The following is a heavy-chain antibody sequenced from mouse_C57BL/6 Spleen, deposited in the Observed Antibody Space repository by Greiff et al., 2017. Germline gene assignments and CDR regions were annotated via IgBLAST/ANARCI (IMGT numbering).Heavy chain of an antibody. CDR3: AYQLRAFSDY. CDR1: GFTFSSYT. J-gene: IGHJ2*01. D-gene: IGHD1-1*01. CDR2: ISGGGGNT. Sequence: EVQLVESGGGLVKPGGSLKLSCAASGFTFSSYTMSWVRQTPEKRLEWVATISGGGGNTYYPDSVKGRFTISRDNAKNTLYLQMSSLRSEDTALYYCAYQLRAFSDYWGQGTTLTVSS. V-gene: IGHV5-9*01.